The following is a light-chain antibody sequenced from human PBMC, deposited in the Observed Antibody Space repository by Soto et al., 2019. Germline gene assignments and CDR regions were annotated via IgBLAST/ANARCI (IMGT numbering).Light chain of an antibody. CDR1: SSNIGSNY. CDR3: AAWADSLSGFYV. CDR2: RNN. V-gene: IGLV1-47*01. J-gene: IGLJ1*01. Sequence: QSVLTQLPSASGTPGQRVTISFSGSSSNIGSNYVYWYQQLPGTAPKLLIYRNNQRPSGVPDRFSGSQSGTSASLAISGLRSEDEADYYCAAWADSLSGFYVFGTGTKVTVL.